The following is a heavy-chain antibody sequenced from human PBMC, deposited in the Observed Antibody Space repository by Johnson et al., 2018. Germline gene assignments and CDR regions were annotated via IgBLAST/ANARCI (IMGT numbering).Heavy chain of an antibody. CDR3: AKDYSSTWAFMDV. CDR1: GFTFSTYA. D-gene: IGHD6-13*01. Sequence: VQLVESGGGLVKPGGSLRLSCAASGFTFSTYAMSWVRQAPGKGLEWVSEISGSGSSTYYADSVKGRFTISRDNSKNTLYLQMNSLRVEDTAVYYCAKDYSSTWAFMDVWGKGTTVTVSS. V-gene: IGHV3-23*04. J-gene: IGHJ6*03. CDR2: ISGSGSST.